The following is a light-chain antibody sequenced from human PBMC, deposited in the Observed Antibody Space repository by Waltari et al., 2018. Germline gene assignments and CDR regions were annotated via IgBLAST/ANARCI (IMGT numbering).Light chain of an antibody. V-gene: IGKV1-5*03. CDR2: KAS. CDR3: QQYNYYST. J-gene: IGKJ1*01. Sequence: DIQMTQSPSTLSASVGDRVTITCRASQSISSYLAWYQQKPGKAPKLLIYKASSLESGFPSRFSGSGSGTEFTLTISSLQPDDFATYYCQQYNYYSTFGQGTKVETK. CDR1: QSISSY.